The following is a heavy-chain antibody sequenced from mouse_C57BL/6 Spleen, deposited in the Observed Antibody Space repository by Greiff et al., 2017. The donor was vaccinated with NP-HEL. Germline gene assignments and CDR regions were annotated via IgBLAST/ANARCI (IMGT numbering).Heavy chain of an antibody. D-gene: IGHD1-1*01. CDR1: GFSLTSYG. V-gene: IGHV2-2*01. CDR3: ARNRVYYGSSYWYFDV. CDR2: IWSGGST. Sequence: QVQLKESGPGLVQPSQSLSITCTVSGFSLTSYGVHWVRQSPGKGLEWLGVIWSGGSTDYNAAFISRLSISKDNSKSQVFFKMNSLQADDTAIYYCARNRVYYGSSYWYFDVWGTGTTVTVSS. J-gene: IGHJ1*03.